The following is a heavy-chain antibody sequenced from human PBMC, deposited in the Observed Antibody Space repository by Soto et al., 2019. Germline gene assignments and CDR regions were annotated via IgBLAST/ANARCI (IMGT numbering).Heavy chain of an antibody. CDR2: ISGSGDRT. Sequence: PGGSLRLSCVAAGFTFSSYAMGWVRQSPGKGLEWVPSISGSGDRTYYADSVKGWFTISRDNSKTTLYLQMNSLRAEDTAVYYCARGPYTSSSEWFDPWGQGTLVTVYS. V-gene: IGHV3-23*01. D-gene: IGHD6-6*01. CDR3: ARGPYTSSSEWFDP. CDR1: GFTFSSYA. J-gene: IGHJ5*02.